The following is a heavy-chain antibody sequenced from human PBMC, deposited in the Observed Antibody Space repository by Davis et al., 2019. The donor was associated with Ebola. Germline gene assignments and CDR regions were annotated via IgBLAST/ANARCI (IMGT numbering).Heavy chain of an antibody. J-gene: IGHJ1*01. CDR2: INQDGSEE. CDR1: GFNFRSHA. V-gene: IGHV3-7*03. Sequence: PGGSLRLSCAASGFNFRSHAMLWVRQAPGKGLEWVANINQDGSEENYVDSVRGRFTISRDNTQNTLYLQMNSLRVDDTAVYYCARDQQLFFWGQGTLVTVSS. D-gene: IGHD1-1*01. CDR3: ARDQQLFF.